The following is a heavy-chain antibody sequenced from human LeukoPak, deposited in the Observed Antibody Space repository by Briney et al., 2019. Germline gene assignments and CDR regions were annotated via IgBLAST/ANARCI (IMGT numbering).Heavy chain of an antibody. CDR1: GGSISSSSYY. Sequence: SETLSLTCTVSGGSISSSSYYWGWIRQPPGKGLEWIGSIYYSGSTYYNPSLKSRVTISVDTSKNQFSLKLSSVTAADTAVYYCARESIVATTGTGDYWGQGTLVTVSS. V-gene: IGHV4-39*07. CDR2: IYYSGST. CDR3: ARESIVATTGTGDY. D-gene: IGHD5-12*01. J-gene: IGHJ4*02.